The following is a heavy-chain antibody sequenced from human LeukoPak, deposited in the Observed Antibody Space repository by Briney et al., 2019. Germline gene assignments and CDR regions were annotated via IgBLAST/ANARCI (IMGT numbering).Heavy chain of an antibody. V-gene: IGHV3-74*01. CDR2: ISGDGSST. CDR3: ARGTDLFDY. J-gene: IGHJ4*02. Sequence: PGGSLRLSCAASGFTFSTYWMHWVRHAPGKGLVWVSRISGDGSSTTYADSVKGRFTISRDNARNMLYLQMNSLRDEDLAVYYCARGTDLFDYWGQGTVVTVSS. D-gene: IGHD1-1*01. CDR1: GFTFSTYW.